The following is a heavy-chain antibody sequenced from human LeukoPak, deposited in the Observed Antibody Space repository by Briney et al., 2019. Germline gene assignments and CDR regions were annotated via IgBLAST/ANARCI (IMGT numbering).Heavy chain of an antibody. CDR2: ISPKSGDT. J-gene: IGHJ4*02. CDR3: ASVRAGDDLDY. D-gene: IGHD3-16*01. V-gene: IGHV1-2*02. Sequence: ASVKVSCKASGHTFSGYHMQWVRQAPGQGLEWMGWISPKSGDTKSGQKFQGRVTLTRDTSISTAYMELSRLTSDDTAVYYCASVRAGDDLDYWGQGTLVTVSS. CDR1: GHTFSGYH.